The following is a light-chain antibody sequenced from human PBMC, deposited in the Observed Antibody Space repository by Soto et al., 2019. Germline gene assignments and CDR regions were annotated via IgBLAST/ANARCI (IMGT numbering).Light chain of an antibody. Sequence: DIQMTQSPSTLSGSVGDRVTITCRASQTISSWLAWYQQKPGKAPKLLIYKASTLKSGVPSRFSGSGSGTEFTLTISNLQPDDFATYYCQQSYNSPPITFGQGTRLEIK. J-gene: IGKJ5*01. CDR1: QTISSW. CDR2: KAS. V-gene: IGKV1-5*03. CDR3: QQSYNSPPIT.